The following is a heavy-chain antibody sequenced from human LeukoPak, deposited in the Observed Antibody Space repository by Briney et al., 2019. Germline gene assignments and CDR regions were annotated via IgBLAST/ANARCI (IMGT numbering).Heavy chain of an antibody. V-gene: IGHV4-61*02. D-gene: IGHD6-6*01. Sequence: SQTLSLTCTVSGGPISSGRYYWSWIRQPAGKGLEWFGRIYTSGSTNYIPTLKHRVKISVDTSKNHFSLKLSSVTAADTAVYYCARGAMSIAAPFDCWGQGTLVTVSS. CDR1: GGPISSGRYY. J-gene: IGHJ4*02. CDR2: IYTSGST. CDR3: ARGAMSIAAPFDC.